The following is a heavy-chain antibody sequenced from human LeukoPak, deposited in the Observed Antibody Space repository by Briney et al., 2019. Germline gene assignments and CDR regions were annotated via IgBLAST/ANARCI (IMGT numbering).Heavy chain of an antibody. CDR3: ARDIAVAGLGY. J-gene: IGHJ4*02. Sequence: ASVKVSCKASGYTFTDYYIHWVRQAPGQGLEWMGWINPNSGDTNYAQKFQGRVTMTTDTSTSTAYMELRSLRSDDTAVYYCARDIAVAGLGYWGQGTLVTVSS. CDR2: INPNSGDT. CDR1: GYTFTDYY. D-gene: IGHD6-19*01. V-gene: IGHV1-2*02.